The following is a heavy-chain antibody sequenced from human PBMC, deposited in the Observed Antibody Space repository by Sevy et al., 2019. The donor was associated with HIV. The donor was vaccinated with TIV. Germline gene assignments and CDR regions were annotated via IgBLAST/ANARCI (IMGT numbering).Heavy chain of an antibody. D-gene: IGHD1-1*01. V-gene: IGHV5-51*01. Sequence: GESLKISCKGSGYSLTSYWIGWVRQMPGKGLEGMGIIYPGDSDTRYSPSFQGQVTISADKSISTAYLQGSGLKASDTAMYYCARQDGFWNAGDIWGQGTMVTVSS. CDR2: IYPGDSDT. CDR3: ARQDGFWNAGDI. J-gene: IGHJ3*02. CDR1: GYSLTSYW.